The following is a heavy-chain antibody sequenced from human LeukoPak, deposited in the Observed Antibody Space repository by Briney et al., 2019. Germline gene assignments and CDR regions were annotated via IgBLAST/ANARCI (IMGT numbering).Heavy chain of an antibody. CDR3: ARSPMVSSYYFDY. CDR2: IYYSGST. Sequence: SETLSLTCTVSGGSISSGDYYWSWIRQPPGKGLEWIGYIYYSGSTYYNPSLKSRVTISVDTSKNQFSLKLSSVTAADTAVYYCARSPMVSSYYFDYWGQGTLVTVSS. V-gene: IGHV4-30-4*01. D-gene: IGHD2-8*01. J-gene: IGHJ4*02. CDR1: GGSISSGDYY.